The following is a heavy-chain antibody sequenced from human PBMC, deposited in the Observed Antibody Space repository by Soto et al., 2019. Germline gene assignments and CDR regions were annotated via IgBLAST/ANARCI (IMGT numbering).Heavy chain of an antibody. J-gene: IGHJ6*02. V-gene: IGHV3-30*18. Sequence: QVQLVESGGGVVQPGRSLRLSCAASGFTFSSYGMHWVRQAPGKGLEWVAVILYDGSNKYYADSVKGRFTISRDNSKNMLYMQMNSLRAEDTAVYYCAKEPIPVYYYYGMDVWGQGTTVTVSS. CDR3: AKEPIPVYYYYGMDV. CDR1: GFTFSSYG. CDR2: ILYDGSNK.